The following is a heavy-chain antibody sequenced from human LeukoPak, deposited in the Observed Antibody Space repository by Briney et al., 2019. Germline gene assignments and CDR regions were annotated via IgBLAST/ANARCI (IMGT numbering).Heavy chain of an antibody. CDR1: GYSFTSFG. J-gene: IGHJ4*02. Sequence: ASVKVSCKASGYSFTSFGMNWVRQAPGQGLEWMGWINTNTGNPTYAQGFTGRFVFSLDTSVSTAYLQISSLKAEDTAVYYCARASPYSSSWYFDYWGQGTLVTVSS. CDR2: INTNTGNP. V-gene: IGHV7-4-1*02. CDR3: ARASPYSSSWYFDY. D-gene: IGHD6-13*01.